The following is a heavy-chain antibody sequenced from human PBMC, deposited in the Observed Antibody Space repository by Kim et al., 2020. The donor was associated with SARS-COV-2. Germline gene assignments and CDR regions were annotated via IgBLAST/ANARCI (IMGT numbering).Heavy chain of an antibody. CDR2: INQDGRET. CDR3: ARDFLVFDY. J-gene: IGHJ4*02. Sequence: GGSLRLSCIASGLSFSNHWMTWVRQAPGRGLEWVAHINQDGRETNYVDSVKGRFTISRDNAKNSLYLQMNSLRAEDTGVYYCARDFLVFDYWGQGTLVTVSS. D-gene: IGHD2-15*01. CDR1: GLSFSNHW. V-gene: IGHV3-7*01.